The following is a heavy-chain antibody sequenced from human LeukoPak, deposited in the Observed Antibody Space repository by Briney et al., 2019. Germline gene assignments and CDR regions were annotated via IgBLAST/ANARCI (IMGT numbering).Heavy chain of an antibody. V-gene: IGHV4-31*03. CDR2: IYYSGST. J-gene: IGHJ3*02. D-gene: IGHD3-22*01. CDR1: GGSISSGGYY. Sequence: SETLSLTCTVSGGSISSGGYYWSWIRQHPGKGLEWIGNIYYSGSTYYNPSLKSRVTISVDASKNQFSLKLSSVTAADTAVYYCARWALLWTTMIADAFDIWGQGTMVTVSS. CDR3: ARWALLWTTMIADAFDI.